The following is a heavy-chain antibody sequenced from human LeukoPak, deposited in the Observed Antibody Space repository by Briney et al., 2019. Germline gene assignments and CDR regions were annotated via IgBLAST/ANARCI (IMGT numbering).Heavy chain of an antibody. CDR1: GFTFSSYS. V-gene: IGHV3-21*01. CDR2: ISSSSSYI. D-gene: IGHD3-10*01. J-gene: IGHJ4*02. CDR3: ARGSSGSVLLWFGEFDSTDFDY. Sequence: GGSLRLSCAASGFTFSSYSMNWVRQAPGKGLEWVSSISSSSSYIYYADSVKGRFTISRDNAKNSLYLQMNSLRAEDTAVYYCARGSSGSVLLWFGEFDSTDFDYWGQGTLVTVSS.